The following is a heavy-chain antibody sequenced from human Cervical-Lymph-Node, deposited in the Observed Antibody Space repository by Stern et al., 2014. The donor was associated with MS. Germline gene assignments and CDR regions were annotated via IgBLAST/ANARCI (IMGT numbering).Heavy chain of an antibody. V-gene: IGHV1-69*01. CDR2: IIPSLGTT. CDR1: GGTFRNHA. Sequence: VQLEESGAEVKKPGSSVKVSCKASGGTFRNHAMSWVRQAPGQGLEWMGGIIPSLGTTKYSQKLQGRVTITADESTSTAYMELSSLTSEDTAMYYCARVWERIATRPRYWYFDLWGRGTLVTVSS. CDR3: ARVWERIATRPRYWYFDL. D-gene: IGHD6-6*01. J-gene: IGHJ2*01.